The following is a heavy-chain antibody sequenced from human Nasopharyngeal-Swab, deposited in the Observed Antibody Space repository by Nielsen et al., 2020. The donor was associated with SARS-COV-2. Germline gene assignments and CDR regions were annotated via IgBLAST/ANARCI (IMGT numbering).Heavy chain of an antibody. Sequence: GGSLRLSCAASGFTFREHYMDWVRQAPGKGLEWVGRTRNKANSYTTEYAASVKGRFTISRDDSENSVYLQMNSLKTEDTAVYYCARGATIFGVVLGDSYGMDVWGQGTTVTVSS. CDR2: TRNKANSYTT. V-gene: IGHV3-72*01. J-gene: IGHJ6*02. CDR3: ARGATIFGVVLGDSYGMDV. CDR1: GFTFREHY. D-gene: IGHD3-3*01.